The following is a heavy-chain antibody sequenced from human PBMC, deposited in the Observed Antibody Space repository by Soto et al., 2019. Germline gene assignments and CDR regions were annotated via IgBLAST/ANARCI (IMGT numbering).Heavy chain of an antibody. J-gene: IGHJ4*02. CDR2: INSDGSST. CDR3: ARVPLTGTTGY. V-gene: IGHV3-74*01. D-gene: IGHD1-20*01. CDR1: GFTFSGYW. Sequence: PGGSLRLSCAASGFTFSGYWMHWVRQAPGKGLVWVSRINSDGSSTNYADSVKGRFTISRDNAKNTLYLQMNSLRVEDTAVYYCARVPLTGTTGYWGQGTLVTVSS.